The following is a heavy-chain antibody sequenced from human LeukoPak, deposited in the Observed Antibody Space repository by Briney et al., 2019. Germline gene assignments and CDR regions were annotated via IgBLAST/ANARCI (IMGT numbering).Heavy chain of an antibody. CDR2: IRYDGSNK. CDR3: AKEERYCSSTSCYTGYYYFDY. D-gene: IGHD2-2*02. J-gene: IGHJ4*02. V-gene: IGHV3-30*02. CDR1: GFTFSSYG. Sequence: GGSLRLSCAASGFTFSSYGMHWVRQAPGKGLEWVAFIRYDGSNKYYADSVKGRFTISRDNSKNTLYLQMNSLRAEDTAVYYCAKEERYCSSTSCYTGYYYFDYWGQGTLVTVSS.